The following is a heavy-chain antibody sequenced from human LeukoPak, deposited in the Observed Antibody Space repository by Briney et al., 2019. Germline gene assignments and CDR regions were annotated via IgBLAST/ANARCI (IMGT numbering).Heavy chain of an antibody. CDR1: GDSISRYY. Sequence: SETLSLTCNVSGDSISRYYWSWIRQPAGRGLEWIGRVDGSGNTNYNPSLKSRVTLSLDTSKNHFSLKLTSVTAADTAVYYCARRRLLLWFGELFLWGQGTLVTVSS. D-gene: IGHD3-10*01. CDR3: ARRRLLLWFGELFL. V-gene: IGHV4-4*07. CDR2: VDGSGNT. J-gene: IGHJ4*02.